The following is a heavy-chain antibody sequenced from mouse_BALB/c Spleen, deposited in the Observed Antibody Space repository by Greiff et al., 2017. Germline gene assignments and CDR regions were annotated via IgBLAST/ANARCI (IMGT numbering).Heavy chain of an antibody. CDR2: ISTYYGDA. J-gene: IGHJ4*01. D-gene: IGHD1-2*01. CDR1: GYTFTDYA. CDR3: ARPLRRGYAMDY. V-gene: IGHV1S137*01. Sequence: QVQLQQSGAELVRPGVSVKISCKGSGYTFTDYAMHWVKQSHAKSLEWIGVISTYYGDASYNQKFKGKATMTVDKSSSTAYMELARLTSEDSAIYYCARPLRRGYAMDYWGQGTSVTVSS.